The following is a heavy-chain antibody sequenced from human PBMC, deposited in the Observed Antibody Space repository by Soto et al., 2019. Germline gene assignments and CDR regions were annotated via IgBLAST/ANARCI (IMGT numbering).Heavy chain of an antibody. V-gene: IGHV2-70*01. Sequence: SGPTLVNPTQTLTLTCTFSGFSLSTSGMCVSWIRQPPGKALEWLALIDWGDDKYYSTSLKTRLTISKDTSKNQVVLTMTNMDPVDTATYYCARIYWYSSGWYYFDYWGQGTLVTVSS. D-gene: IGHD6-19*01. CDR1: GFSLSTSGMC. CDR3: ARIYWYSSGWYYFDY. CDR2: IDWGDDK. J-gene: IGHJ4*02.